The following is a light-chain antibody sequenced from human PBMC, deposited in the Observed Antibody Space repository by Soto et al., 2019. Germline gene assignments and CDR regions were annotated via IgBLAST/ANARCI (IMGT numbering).Light chain of an antibody. CDR3: QSYDSSLSGVV. CDR2: GNS. Sequence: QSVLTQPPSVSGAPGQRGTISCPGSSSKFGAGYDVHWYQQLPGTAPKLLIYGNSNRPSGVPDRFSRSKSGTSASLAITGLQAEDEADYYCQSYDSSLSGVVFGGGTQLTV. V-gene: IGLV1-40*01. CDR1: SSKFGAGYD. J-gene: IGLJ2*01.